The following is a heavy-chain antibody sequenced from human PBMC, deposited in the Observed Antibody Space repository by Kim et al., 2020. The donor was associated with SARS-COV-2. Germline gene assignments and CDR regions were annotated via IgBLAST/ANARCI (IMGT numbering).Heavy chain of an antibody. CDR3: AKAEDYGGNSPIDP. J-gene: IGHJ5*02. CDR1: GFTFSSYA. D-gene: IGHD4-17*01. Sequence: GGSLRPSCEASGFTFSSYAMSWVRQAPGKGLEWASAISGSGSNTFYADSVKGRFTISRDNSKNTLYLQMNSLRAEDTAVYYCAKAEDYGGNSPIDPWGQG. V-gene: IGHV3-23*01. CDR2: ISGSGSNT.